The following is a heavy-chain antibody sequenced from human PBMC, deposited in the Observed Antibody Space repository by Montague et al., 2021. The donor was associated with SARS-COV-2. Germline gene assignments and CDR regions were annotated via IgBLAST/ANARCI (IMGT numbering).Heavy chain of an antibody. V-gene: IGHV4-4*02. CDR2: VHHSGNA. CDR1: GGSLSTPHY. J-gene: IGHJ4*02. CDR3: ARGRFLGGGVAY. Sequence: SETLSLTCAVSGGSLSTPHYWSWVRQPPGKGLEWIGEVHHSGNANYNASFNGRATISVDKSKNQFSLTLTSVTAADTAVYYCARGRFLGGGVAYWGPGTVVTVSS. D-gene: IGHD3-3*01.